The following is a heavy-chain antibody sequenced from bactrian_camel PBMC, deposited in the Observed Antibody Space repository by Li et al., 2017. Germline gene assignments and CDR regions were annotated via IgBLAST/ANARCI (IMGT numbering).Heavy chain of an antibody. CDR3: TKGGRIYSPDYDY. Sequence: HVQLVESGGDSVQAGGSLRLSCAASGDTECMGWIRQVSGKEREGVASISPGAGGTPTADSVNGRFTISRDNTKNTLYLQLNSLKTEDTGMYYCTKGGRIYSPDYDYWGQGTQVTVS. J-gene: IGHJ4*01. CDR1: GDTEC. D-gene: IGHD1*01. CDR2: ISPGAGGT. V-gene: IGHV3S1*01.